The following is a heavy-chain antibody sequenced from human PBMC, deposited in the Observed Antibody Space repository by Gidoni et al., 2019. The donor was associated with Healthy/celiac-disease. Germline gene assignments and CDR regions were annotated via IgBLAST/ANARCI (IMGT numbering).Heavy chain of an antibody. J-gene: IGHJ6*02. CDR2: ISWNSGSI. D-gene: IGHD2-15*01. CDR3: AKDVATRGYYYGMDV. Sequence: EVQLVESGGGWVQLGRSLRLSCPASGFTFDDSAMHWVRQAPGKGLEWVSGISWNSGSIGYADSVKGRFTISRDNAKNSLYLQMNSLRAGDTALYYCAKDVATRGYYYGMDVWGQGTTVTVSS. V-gene: IGHV3-9*01. CDR1: GFTFDDSA.